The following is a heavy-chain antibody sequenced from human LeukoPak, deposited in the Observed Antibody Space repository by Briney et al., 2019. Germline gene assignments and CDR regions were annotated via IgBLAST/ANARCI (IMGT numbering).Heavy chain of an antibody. V-gene: IGHV3-21*01. J-gene: IGHJ6*04. CDR1: GFTFSRHN. CDR3: AELGITMIGGV. Sequence: GGSLRLSCAASGFTFSRHNMNWVRQAPGKGLEWVSSISTSSSYIYYADSVKGRFTISRDNAKNSLYLQMNSLRAEDTAVYYCAELGITMIGGVWGKGTTVTISS. CDR2: ISTSSSYI. D-gene: IGHD3-10*02.